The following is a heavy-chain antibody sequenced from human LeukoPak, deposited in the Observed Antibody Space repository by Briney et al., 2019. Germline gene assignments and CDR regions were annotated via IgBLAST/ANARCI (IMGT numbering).Heavy chain of an antibody. CDR2: IYYSGST. D-gene: IGHD4-11*01. J-gene: IGHJ5*02. CDR3: ARDPRLMTTVTPNWFDP. V-gene: IGHV4-59*01. Sequence: SETLSLTCTVSGGSISSYYWSWIRQPPGKGLEWIGYIYYSGSTNYNPSLKSRVTISVDTSKNQFSLKLSSVTAADTAVYYCARDPRLMTTVTPNWFDPWGQGTLVTVSS. CDR1: GGSISSYY.